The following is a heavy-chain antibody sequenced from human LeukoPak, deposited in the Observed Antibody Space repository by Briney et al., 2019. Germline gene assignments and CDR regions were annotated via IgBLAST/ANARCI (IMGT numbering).Heavy chain of an antibody. J-gene: IGHJ4*02. CDR1: GFTFSDYS. V-gene: IGHV3-48*04. Sequence: GGSLRLSCAASGFTFSDYSINWVRQAPGKGLEWVSFISSRSSSIYYADSVRGRFTISRDNAKNSLYLQMNSLRAEDTALYYCAREEFDYWGQGTLVTVSS. CDR2: ISSRSSSI. CDR3: AREEFDY.